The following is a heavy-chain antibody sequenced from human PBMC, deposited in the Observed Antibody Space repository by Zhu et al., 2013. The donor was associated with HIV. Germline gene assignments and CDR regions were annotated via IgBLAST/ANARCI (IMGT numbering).Heavy chain of an antibody. CDR3: AKFTRYFYDSTDEDASDI. J-gene: IGHJ3*02. Sequence: QVQLVQSGTEVKKPGSSVRLSCRASGGTFRHYAIHWVRQAPGHGLEWVGGIMPIFDSSNYAQKFQGRVTIAADKSTGTAYMELSSLRSDDTAVYYCAKFTRYFYDSTDEDASDIWGQGTMVTVSS. D-gene: IGHD3-22*01. CDR2: IMPIFDSS. CDR1: GGTFRHYA. V-gene: IGHV1-69*06.